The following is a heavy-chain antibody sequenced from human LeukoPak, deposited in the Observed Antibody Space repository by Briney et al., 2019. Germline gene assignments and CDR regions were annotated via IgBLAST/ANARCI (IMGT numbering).Heavy chain of an antibody. J-gene: IGHJ4*02. CDR3: ARVRGGTYNHYFDY. Sequence: SETLSLTCAVYGGSFSGYYWSWIRQPPGKGLEWIGEINHSGSTNYNPSLKSRVSISVDTSKNQFSLKLTSITAADTAVYYCARVRGGTYNHYFDYWGQGTLVTVSS. CDR1: GGSFSGYY. D-gene: IGHD5-24*01. V-gene: IGHV4-34*01. CDR2: INHSGST.